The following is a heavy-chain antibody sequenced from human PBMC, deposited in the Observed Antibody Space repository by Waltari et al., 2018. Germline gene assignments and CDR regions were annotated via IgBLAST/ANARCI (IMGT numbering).Heavy chain of an antibody. V-gene: IGHV3-53*04. Sequence: EVQLVESGGGFVQPGGSLRLSCAASGFTVSGKYMTWVRQAPGKGLEWVSLIYTDDRTFYADSVKGRFTISRHDSTNTLFLQMSGLRVEDTALYYCASRPGGDYPYFDYWGQGTLVTVSS. D-gene: IGHD4-17*01. J-gene: IGHJ4*02. CDR3: ASRPGGDYPYFDY. CDR1: GFTVSGKY. CDR2: IYTDDRT.